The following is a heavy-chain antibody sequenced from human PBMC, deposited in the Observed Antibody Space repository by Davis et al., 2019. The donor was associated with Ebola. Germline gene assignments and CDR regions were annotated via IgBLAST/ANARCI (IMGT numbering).Heavy chain of an antibody. Sequence: GESLKISCQGSGYSFTSYWIGWVRQMPGKGLEWMGIIYPGDSDTRYSPSFQGQVTISADKSISTAYLQWSSLKASDTAMYYCARGGSSWTHYYYGMDVWGQGTTVTVSS. V-gene: IGHV5-51*01. D-gene: IGHD6-13*01. J-gene: IGHJ6*02. CDR3: ARGGSSWTHYYYGMDV. CDR1: GYSFTSYW. CDR2: IYPGDSDT.